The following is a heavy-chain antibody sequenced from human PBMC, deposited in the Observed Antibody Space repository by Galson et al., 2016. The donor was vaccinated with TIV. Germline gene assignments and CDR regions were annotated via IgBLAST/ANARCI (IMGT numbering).Heavy chain of an antibody. CDR2: IYWNDDK. CDR3: AHRREYVWDYRTPLAMDV. Sequence: PALVKPTQTLTVTCTFSGFSLSNSGVGVGWIRQPPGKALEWLALIYWNDDKHYSPSLKTRLTITKDTSKNQVVLTMTNMHPVDTATYYCAHRREYVWDYRTPLAMDVWGQGTTVTVSS. V-gene: IGHV2-5*01. D-gene: IGHD3-10*01. J-gene: IGHJ6*02. CDR1: GFSLSNSGVG.